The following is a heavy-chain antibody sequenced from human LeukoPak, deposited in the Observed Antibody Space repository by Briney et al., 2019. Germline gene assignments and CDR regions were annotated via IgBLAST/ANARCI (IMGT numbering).Heavy chain of an antibody. CDR3: ARAYQPRHYYYGMDV. J-gene: IGHJ6*02. V-gene: IGHV4-4*02. CDR2: IYHSGST. D-gene: IGHD2-2*01. CDR1: GGSISSSNW. Sequence: PSETLSLTCAVSGGSISSSNWWSWVRQPPGKGLEWIGEIYHSGSTNYNPSLKSRVTISVDKSKNQFSLKLSSVTAADTAVYYCARAYQPRHYYYGMDVWGQGTTVTVSS.